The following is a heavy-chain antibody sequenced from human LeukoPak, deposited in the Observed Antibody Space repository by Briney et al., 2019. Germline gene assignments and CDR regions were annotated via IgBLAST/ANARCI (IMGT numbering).Heavy chain of an antibody. CDR2: IIPIFGTA. CDR3: AREVERRYYYYYFMDV. V-gene: IGHV1-69*05. CDR1: GGTFSSYA. D-gene: IGHD1-1*01. J-gene: IGHJ6*03. Sequence: SVKVSCKASGGTFSSYAISWVRQAPGQGLEWMGRIIPIFGTANYAQKFQGRVTITTDESTSTAYMELSSLRSEDTAVYYCAREVERRYYYYYFMDVWGKGTTVTVSS.